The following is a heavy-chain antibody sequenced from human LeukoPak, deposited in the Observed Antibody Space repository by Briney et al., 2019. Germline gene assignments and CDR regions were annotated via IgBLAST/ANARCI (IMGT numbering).Heavy chain of an antibody. J-gene: IGHJ4*02. CDR1: GFTFSGSA. Sequence: AGGSLKLSCAASGFTFSGSAMHWVRQASGKGLEWVGRIKSKTNCYATAYAASVKGTFTISRYDSKNTTYLQMNSLKTEDTALYYCTRTGRYCSGGSCYSDFDYWGQGTLVSVSS. CDR3: TRTGRYCSGGSCYSDFDY. D-gene: IGHD2-15*01. CDR2: IKSKTNCYAT. V-gene: IGHV3-73*01.